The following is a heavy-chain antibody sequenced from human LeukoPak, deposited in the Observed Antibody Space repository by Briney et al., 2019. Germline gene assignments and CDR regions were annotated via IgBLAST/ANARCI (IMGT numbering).Heavy chain of an antibody. J-gene: IGHJ4*02. CDR3: AKRHCSSTSCYRSYYFDY. Sequence: GGFLRLSCAASGFTFSSYAMRWVRQAPGKGLEWVSAISGSGGSTYYADSVKGRFTISRDNSKNTLYLQMNSLRAEDTAVYYCAKRHCSSTSCYRSYYFDYWGQGTLVTVSS. CDR2: ISGSGGST. CDR1: GFTFSSYA. V-gene: IGHV3-23*01. D-gene: IGHD2-2*01.